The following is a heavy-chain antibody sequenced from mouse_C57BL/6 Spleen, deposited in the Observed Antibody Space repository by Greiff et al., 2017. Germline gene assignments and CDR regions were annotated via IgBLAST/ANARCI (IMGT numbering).Heavy chain of an antibody. D-gene: IGHD1-1*01. J-gene: IGHJ2*01. CDR1: GYAFSSSW. CDR2: IYPGDGDT. Sequence: VKLQESGPELVKPGASVKISCKASGYAFSSSWMNWVKQRPGKGLEWIGRIYPGDGDTNYNGKFKGKATLTADKSSSTAYMQLSSLPSEDSAVYFCARWGDGSDFDYWGQGTTLTVSS. V-gene: IGHV1-82*01. CDR3: ARWGDGSDFDY.